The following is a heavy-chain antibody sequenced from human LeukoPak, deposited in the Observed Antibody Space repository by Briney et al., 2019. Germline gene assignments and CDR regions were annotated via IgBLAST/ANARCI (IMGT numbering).Heavy chain of an antibody. J-gene: IGHJ4*02. CDR3: ARDGPWGIAVAGTLDY. Sequence: KPSETLSLTCTVSGGSISSSSYYWGWIRQPPGKGLEWIGYIYYSGSTYYNPSLKSRVTISVDTSKNQFSLKLSSVTAADTAVYYCARDGPWGIAVAGTLDYWGQGTLVTVSS. D-gene: IGHD6-19*01. CDR2: IYYSGST. CDR1: GGSISSSSYY. V-gene: IGHV4-30-4*08.